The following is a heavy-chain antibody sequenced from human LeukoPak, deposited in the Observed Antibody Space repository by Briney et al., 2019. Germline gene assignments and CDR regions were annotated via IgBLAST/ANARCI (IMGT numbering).Heavy chain of an antibody. CDR1: RLRSVEDT. CDR3: SRVQRLDRERVLFFYCFMYV. J-gene: IGHJ6*03. D-gene: IGHD1-1*01. Sequence: GGSLRLSCIKRRLRSVEDTPRSGRQAPGKGLEWVGFIRGKIYNETTEYAASMKDRVTISRDDSKNIAYLQFNSLQSEDTAVYYCSRVQRLDRERVLFFYCFMYVWGQGTTVIVSS. CDR2: IRGKIYNETT. V-gene: IGHV3-49*04.